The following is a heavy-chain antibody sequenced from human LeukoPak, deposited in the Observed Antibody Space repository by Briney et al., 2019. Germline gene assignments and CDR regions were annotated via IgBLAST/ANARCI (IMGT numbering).Heavy chain of an antibody. CDR3: ARYCSGGSCHFWDYGMDV. D-gene: IGHD2-15*01. CDR2: ISSSSSYI. J-gene: IGHJ6*02. CDR1: GFTFSSYS. V-gene: IGHV3-21*01. Sequence: GGSLRLSCAASGFTFSSYSMNWVRQAPGKGLEWVSSISSSSSYIYYADSVKGRFTLSRDNAKNSLYLQMNSLRAEDTAVYYCARYCSGGSCHFWDYGMDVWGQGTTVTVSS.